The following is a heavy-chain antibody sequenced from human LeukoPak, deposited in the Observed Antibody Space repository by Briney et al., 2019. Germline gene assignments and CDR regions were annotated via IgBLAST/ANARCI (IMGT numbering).Heavy chain of an antibody. CDR3: AKTLGRFLFNAFDI. D-gene: IGHD2-21*01. V-gene: IGHV3-9*03. Sequence: GGSLRLSCAASGFTFDDYAMHWVRQAPGKGLEWVSGINWNSGSIDYADSVKGRFTISRDDAKNSLYLQMHSLRADDMALYYCAKTLGRFLFNAFDIWGQGTMVAVSS. J-gene: IGHJ3*02. CDR2: INWNSGSI. CDR1: GFTFDDYA.